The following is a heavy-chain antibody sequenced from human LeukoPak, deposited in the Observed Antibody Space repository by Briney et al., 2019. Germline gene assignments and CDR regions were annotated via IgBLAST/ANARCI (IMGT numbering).Heavy chain of an antibody. Sequence: GGSLRLSCAASGFTFSSYGMHWVRQAPCKGLEWVAFIRYDGSNKYDADSVKGRFTISRDNSKNTLYLQMNSLRAEDTAVYYCAKLGKGYCSSTSCYLDYWGQGTLVTVSS. CDR3: AKLGKGYCSSTSCYLDY. CDR1: GFTFSSYG. CDR2: IRYDGSNK. V-gene: IGHV3-30*02. J-gene: IGHJ4*02. D-gene: IGHD2-2*01.